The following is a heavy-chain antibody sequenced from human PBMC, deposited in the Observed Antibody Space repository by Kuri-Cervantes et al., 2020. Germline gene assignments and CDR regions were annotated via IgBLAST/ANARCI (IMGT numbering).Heavy chain of an antibody. Sequence: GGSLRLSCAASGFTFSSYGMHWVRQAPGKGLEWVAVIWYDGSNKYYADSVKGRFTVSRDNSKNTLYLQMNSLRAEDTAVYYCAKERSSGWYDFDSWGQGTLVTVSS. V-gene: IGHV3-30*02. CDR3: AKERSSGWYDFDS. CDR1: GFTFSSYG. J-gene: IGHJ4*02. CDR2: IWYDGSNK. D-gene: IGHD6-19*01.